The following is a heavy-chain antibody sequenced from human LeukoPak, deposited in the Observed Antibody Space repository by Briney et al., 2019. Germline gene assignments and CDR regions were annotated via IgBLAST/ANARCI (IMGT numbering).Heavy chain of an antibody. D-gene: IGHD6-6*01. CDR3: ARLGSSSPNWYFDL. V-gene: IGHV4-39*01. J-gene: IGHJ2*01. CDR1: GRSLFSCTYY. Sequence: SETLSLTCTVSGRSLFSCTYYGGWIPQPPGKGLEGWGSIYYSGSTYYNPSLRSRVTMSVDTSKNQFSLKLTSVTAADTAVYDCARLGSSSPNWYFDLWGHGTLVTVSS. CDR2: IYYSGST.